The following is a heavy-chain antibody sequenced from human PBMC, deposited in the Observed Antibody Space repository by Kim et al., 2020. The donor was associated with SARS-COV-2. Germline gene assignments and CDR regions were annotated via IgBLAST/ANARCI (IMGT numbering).Heavy chain of an antibody. J-gene: IGHJ6*02. CDR2: IYYSGST. CDR3: ARGQYSSSWFSGMDV. Sequence: SETLSLTCTVSGGSISSYYWSWIRQPPGKGLEWIGYIYYSGSTNYNPSLKSRVTISVDTSKNQFSLKLSSVTAADTAVYYCARGQYSSSWFSGMDVWGQG. CDR1: GGSISSYY. D-gene: IGHD6-13*01. V-gene: IGHV4-59*01.